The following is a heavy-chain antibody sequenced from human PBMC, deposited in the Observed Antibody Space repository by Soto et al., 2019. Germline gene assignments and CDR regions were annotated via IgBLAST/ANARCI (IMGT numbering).Heavy chain of an antibody. Sequence: QVQLQQWGAGLLKPSETLSLTCGVFGESFSGYYWSWIRQPPGKGLEWIGEINHSGSTYYNPSLKSRVTISVDTSNNQFSLKLYSVTAADTAVYYCARRPLNYDIWSGTSKPFDYWGQGTLVTVSS. CDR1: GESFSGYY. D-gene: IGHD3-3*01. CDR3: ARRPLNYDIWSGTSKPFDY. CDR2: INHSGST. V-gene: IGHV4-34*01. J-gene: IGHJ4*02.